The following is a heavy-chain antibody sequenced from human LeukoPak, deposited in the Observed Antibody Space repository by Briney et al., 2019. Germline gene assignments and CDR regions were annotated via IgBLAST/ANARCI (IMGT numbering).Heavy chain of an antibody. CDR3: AREKAGAFDY. D-gene: IGHD6-19*01. Sequence: PGGSLRLSCAASGFTFSSYEMNWVRQAPGKGLEWVSYISSSGSTIYYADSVKGRFTISRDNAKNSLYLQMNSLRAADTAVYYCAREKAGAFDYWGQGTLVTVSS. CDR1: GFTFSSYE. CDR2: ISSSGSTI. J-gene: IGHJ4*02. V-gene: IGHV3-48*03.